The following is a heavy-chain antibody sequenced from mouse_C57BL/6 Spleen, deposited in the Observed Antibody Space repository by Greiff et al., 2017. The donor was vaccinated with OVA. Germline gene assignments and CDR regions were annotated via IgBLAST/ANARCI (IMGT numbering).Heavy chain of an antibody. CDR3: ARDHYGSSSWFAY. D-gene: IGHD1-1*01. J-gene: IGHJ3*01. CDR1: GFTFSSYA. CDR2: ISDGGSYT. Sequence: DVQLMASWGGLVKPGGSLKLSCAASGFTFSSYAMSWVRQTPEKRLEWVATISDGGSYTYYPDNVKGRFTISRDNAKNNLYLQMSHLKSEDTARYYCARDHYGSSSWFAYWGQGTLVTVSA. V-gene: IGHV5-4*01.